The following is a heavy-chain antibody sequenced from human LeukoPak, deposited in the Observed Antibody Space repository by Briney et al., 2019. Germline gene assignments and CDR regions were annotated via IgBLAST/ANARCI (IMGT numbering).Heavy chain of an antibody. D-gene: IGHD6-13*01. CDR3: ARVRAAAIDY. Sequence: PSETLSLTCTVSGGSTSSYYWSWIRQPPGKGLEWIGYIYYSGSTNYNPSLKSRVTISVDTSKNQFSLKLSSVTAADTAVYYCARVRAAAIDYWGQGTLVTVSS. CDR2: IYYSGST. CDR1: GGSTSSYY. V-gene: IGHV4-59*01. J-gene: IGHJ4*02.